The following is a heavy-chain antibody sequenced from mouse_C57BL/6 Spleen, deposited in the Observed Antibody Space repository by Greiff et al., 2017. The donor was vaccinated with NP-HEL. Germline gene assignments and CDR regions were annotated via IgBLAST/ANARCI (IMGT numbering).Heavy chain of an antibody. V-gene: IGHV5-6*02. J-gene: IGHJ4*01. CDR2: ISSGGSYT. Sequence: EVMLVESGGDLVKPGGSLKLSCAASGFTFSSYGMSWVRQTPDKRLEWVATISSGGSYTYYPDSVKGRFTISRDNAKNTLYLQMSSLKSEDTAMYYCARSPGAMDYWGQGTSVTVSS. CDR3: ARSPGAMDY. CDR1: GFTFSSYG.